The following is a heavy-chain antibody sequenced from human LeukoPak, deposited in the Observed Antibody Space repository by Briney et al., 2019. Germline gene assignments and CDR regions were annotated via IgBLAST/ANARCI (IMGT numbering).Heavy chain of an antibody. V-gene: IGHV4-39*01. J-gene: IGHJ4*02. CDR1: GGSMSSSSYY. CDR2: IYYSGST. D-gene: IGHD3-22*01. CDR3: ARSDTYCYDYTLGFDY. Sequence: PSETLSLTCTVSGGSMSSSSYYWGWIRQPPGKGLEWIGSIYYSGSTYYNPSLKSRVTISVDTSKNQFSLKLSSVTAADTAVCYCARSDTYCYDYTLGFDYWGQGTLVTVSS.